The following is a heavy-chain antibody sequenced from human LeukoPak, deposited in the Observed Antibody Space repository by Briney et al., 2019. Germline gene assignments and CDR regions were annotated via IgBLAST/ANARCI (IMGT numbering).Heavy chain of an antibody. Sequence: GGSLRLSCAVSGFAFSNARMSWVRQAPGKGLEWVGRIIRKTDGGTTDYAAPVKGRFSISRDDSKNTLYLQMNSLKTEDTAVCYCTTDSNDFWGHGTLVIVSS. CDR1: GFAFSNAR. J-gene: IGHJ4*01. CDR2: IIRKTDGGTT. CDR3: TTDSNDF. D-gene: IGHD3/OR15-3a*01. V-gene: IGHV3-15*01.